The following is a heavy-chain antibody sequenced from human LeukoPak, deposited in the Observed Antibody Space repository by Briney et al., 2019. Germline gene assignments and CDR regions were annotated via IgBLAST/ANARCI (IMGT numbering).Heavy chain of an antibody. J-gene: IGHJ6*03. Sequence: ASVKVSCKASGYTFTSYGISWVRQAPGQGLEWMGWISAYNGNTNYAQKLQGRVTMTTDTSTSTAYMELRSLRSDDTAVYYCARDSRSIVGSYGLYYMDVWGKGTTVTVSS. D-gene: IGHD3-10*01. CDR3: ARDSRSIVGSYGLYYMDV. CDR2: ISAYNGNT. CDR1: GYTFTSYG. V-gene: IGHV1-18*01.